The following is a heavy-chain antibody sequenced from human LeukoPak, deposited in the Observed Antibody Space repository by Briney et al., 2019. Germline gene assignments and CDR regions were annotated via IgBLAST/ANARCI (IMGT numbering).Heavy chain of an antibody. V-gene: IGHV3-7*04. D-gene: IGHD4-23*01. Sequence: PGGSLRLSFAVPGSTFSNYWMSWIRPAPGQGLKGVANRKQDVFEKYYVDSVKGRFTTSRDNAKTSLYLQMNSLRAEDTAVYNCARYDYGGNYDYWGQGTLVTDSS. J-gene: IGHJ4*02. CDR3: ARYDYGGNYDY. CDR2: RKQDVFEK. CDR1: GSTFSNYW.